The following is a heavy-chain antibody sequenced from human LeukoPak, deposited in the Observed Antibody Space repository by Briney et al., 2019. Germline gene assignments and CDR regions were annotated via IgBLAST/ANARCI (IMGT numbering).Heavy chain of an antibody. CDR2: IYYSGTT. CDR3: ARPVPTRGESGSYYLDAFDI. CDR1: GGSISSSSYY. V-gene: IGHV4-39*07. J-gene: IGHJ3*02. Sequence: PSETLSLTCTVSGGSISSSSYYWGWIRQPPGKGLEWIGSIYYSGTTYYNPSLKSRVTISVDKSKNQFSLKLSSVTAADTAVYYCARPVPTRGESGSYYLDAFDIWGQGTMVTVSS. D-gene: IGHD1-26*01.